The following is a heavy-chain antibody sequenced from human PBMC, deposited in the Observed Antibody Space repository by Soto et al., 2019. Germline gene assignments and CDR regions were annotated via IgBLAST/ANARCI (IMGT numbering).Heavy chain of an antibody. Sequence: SETPSLTFTVSGGSISSYYWSWIRQPPGKGLEWIGYIYYSGSTNYNPSLKSRVTISVDTSKNQFSLRLSSVTAADTAVYYCARRYCSGGTCYSYDYWGQGTLVTVSS. V-gene: IGHV4-59*08. CDR2: IYYSGST. CDR3: ARRYCSGGTCYSYDY. J-gene: IGHJ4*02. CDR1: GGSISSYY. D-gene: IGHD2-15*01.